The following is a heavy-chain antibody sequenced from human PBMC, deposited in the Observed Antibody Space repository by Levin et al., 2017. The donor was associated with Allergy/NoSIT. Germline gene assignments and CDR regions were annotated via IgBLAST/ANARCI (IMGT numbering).Heavy chain of an antibody. CDR2: TSSSGYTI. CDR1: GFIFSDYY. D-gene: IGHD1-14*01. V-gene: IGHV3-11*01. J-gene: IGHJ6*02. CDR3: ARGWESTTDYYYYGMDV. Sequence: PGGSLRLSCAASGFIFSDYYMSWIRQAPGKGLEWISYTSSSGYTIHYADSVKGRFTVSRDNAKNSLYLQMNTLRAEDTAVYYCARGWESTTDYYYYGMDVWGQGTKVTVSS.